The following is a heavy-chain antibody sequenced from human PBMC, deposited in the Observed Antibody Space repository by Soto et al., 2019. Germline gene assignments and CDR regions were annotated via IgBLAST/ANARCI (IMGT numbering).Heavy chain of an antibody. V-gene: IGHV4-31*03. CDR1: GGSISSGGYY. D-gene: IGHD5-18*01. J-gene: IGHJ4*01. CDR2: IYYSGST. CDR3: ASTVDTAMVIGYYFDY. Sequence: SETLSLTCTVSGGSISSGGYYWSWIRQHPGKGLEWIGYIYYSGSTDYNQSLKSRVTISVDTSKNQFSLKLSSVTAADTAVYYCASTVDTAMVIGYYFDYWGHGTLVPVSS.